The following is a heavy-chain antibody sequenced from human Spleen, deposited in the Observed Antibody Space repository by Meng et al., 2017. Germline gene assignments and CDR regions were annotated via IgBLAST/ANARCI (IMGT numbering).Heavy chain of an antibody. Sequence: GGSLRLSCAASGFTFSSYAMSWVRQAPGKGLEWVSRISWKSGGTNYADSVKGRFTISRDNAKNSLYLQMNSLRAEDTALYYCAKDRYYFDSSGRYGMDVWGQGTTVTVSS. V-gene: IGHV3-9*01. D-gene: IGHD3-22*01. J-gene: IGHJ6*02. CDR2: ISWKSGGT. CDR3: AKDRYYFDSSGRYGMDV. CDR1: GFTFSSYA.